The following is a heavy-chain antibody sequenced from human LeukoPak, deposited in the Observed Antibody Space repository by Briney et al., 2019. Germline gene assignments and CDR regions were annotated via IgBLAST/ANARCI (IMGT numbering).Heavy chain of an antibody. D-gene: IGHD6-19*01. J-gene: IGHJ4*02. CDR3: ARVGSGWYWDC. CDR2: ISGGSDYI. Sequence: GGSLRLSCAASGFTFSSYNMHWVRQAPGKGLEWVSSISGGSDYIYYADPVKGRFTISRDNAKNSLHLQMNSLRAEDTAVYYCARVGSGWYWDCWGQGTLVTVSS. V-gene: IGHV3-21*01. CDR1: GFTFSSYN.